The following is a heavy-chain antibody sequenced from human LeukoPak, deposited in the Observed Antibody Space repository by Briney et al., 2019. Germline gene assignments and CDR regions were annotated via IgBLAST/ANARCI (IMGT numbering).Heavy chain of an antibody. V-gene: IGHV4-61*01. CDR3: AREGAAYYFDF. J-gene: IGHJ4*02. Sequence: SETLSLTRTVTGGSVSSGNYYWSWIRQPPGKGLEWIGDIFYSGSTKYSPSLKSRVTISVEMSKNQLSLKLSSVTAADTAVYYCAREGAAYYFDFWGQGTLVTVSS. D-gene: IGHD1-26*01. CDR2: IFYSGST. CDR1: GGSVSSGNYY.